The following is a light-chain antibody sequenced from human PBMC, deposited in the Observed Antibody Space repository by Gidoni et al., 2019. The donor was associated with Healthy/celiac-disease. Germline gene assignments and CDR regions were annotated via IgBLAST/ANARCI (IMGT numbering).Light chain of an antibody. CDR3: LQDYNYPRT. CDR2: AAS. J-gene: IGKJ1*01. CDR1: QGIRND. Sequence: AIQMTQSTSSLSASVGDRVTITCRASQGIRNDLGWYQQKPGKAPKLLIYAASSLQSGVPSRFSGSGSGTDFTLTIRSLQPEDFATYYCLQDYNYPRTFGQGTKVEIK. V-gene: IGKV1-6*01.